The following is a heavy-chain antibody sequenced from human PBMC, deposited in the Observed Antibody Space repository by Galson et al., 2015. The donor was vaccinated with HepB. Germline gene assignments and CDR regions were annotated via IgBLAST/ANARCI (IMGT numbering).Heavy chain of an antibody. J-gene: IGHJ4*02. D-gene: IGHD6-13*01. V-gene: IGHV1-3*01. Sequence: SVKVSCKASGYTFTSYAMHWVRQAPGQRLEWMGWINAGNGNTKYSQKFQGRVTITRDTSASTAYMELSSLRSEDTAVYYCAREGMAAVTNPVDHWGQGTLVTVSS. CDR2: INAGNGNT. CDR3: AREGMAAVTNPVDH. CDR1: GYTFTSYA.